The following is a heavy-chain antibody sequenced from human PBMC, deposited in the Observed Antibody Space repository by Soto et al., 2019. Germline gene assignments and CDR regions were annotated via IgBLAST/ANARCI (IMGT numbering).Heavy chain of an antibody. V-gene: IGHV3-7*03. J-gene: IGHJ4*02. CDR2: IKKDESEE. D-gene: IGHD2-2*01. Sequence: DVQLVESGGGLVQPGGSLRLSCAASGFTFTDYWMSWVRQAPGQGLEWVANIKKDESEEYYVDSVKGRFTISRDNAKSALFLQMNSLRAEDTAVYYCAVYCSSISCTEFRGYSWGQGTLVTVSS. CDR3: AVYCSSISCTEFRGYS. CDR1: GFTFTDYW.